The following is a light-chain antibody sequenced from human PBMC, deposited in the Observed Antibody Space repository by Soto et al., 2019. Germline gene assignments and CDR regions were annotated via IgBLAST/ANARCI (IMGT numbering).Light chain of an antibody. J-gene: IGKJ4*01. V-gene: IGKV1-5*03. Sequence: DIQMTHSPSTLSGSVGYRVTITFRASQTISSWLAWYQQKPGKAPKLLIYKASTLKSGVPSRFSGSGSGTEFTLTISSLQPDDFATYYCQQSYSTPLTFGGGTKVDNK. CDR2: KAS. CDR1: QTISSW. CDR3: QQSYSTPLT.